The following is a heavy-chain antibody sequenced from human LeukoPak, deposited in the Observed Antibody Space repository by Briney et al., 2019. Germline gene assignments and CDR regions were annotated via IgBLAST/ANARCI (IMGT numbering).Heavy chain of an antibody. D-gene: IGHD6-13*01. J-gene: IGHJ4*02. CDR2: ISSSSSYI. CDR3: ARDAEPVVAAAGEVDY. CDR1: GFTFSSYS. V-gene: IGHV3-21*01. Sequence: GGSLRLSCAASGFTFSSYSMNWVRQAPGKGLEWVSSISSSSSYIYYADSVKGRFTISRDNAKNSLYLQMNSLRAEDTAVYYCARDAEPVVAAAGEVDYWGQGTLVTVSS.